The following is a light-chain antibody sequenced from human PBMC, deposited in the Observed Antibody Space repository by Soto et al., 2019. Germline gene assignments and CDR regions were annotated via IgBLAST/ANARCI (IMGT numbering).Light chain of an antibody. J-gene: IGKJ2*01. CDR1: QGISNY. Sequence: IQMTQSPSAMSASVGDRVTITCRASQGISNYLAWFQQKPGKVPKRLIYAASNLQSGVPSRFSGSGSGTEFTLTISSLQPDDYATYSCQHYNVYYMYTFGQGTKVDI. CDR3: QHYNVYYMYT. V-gene: IGKV1-17*03. CDR2: AAS.